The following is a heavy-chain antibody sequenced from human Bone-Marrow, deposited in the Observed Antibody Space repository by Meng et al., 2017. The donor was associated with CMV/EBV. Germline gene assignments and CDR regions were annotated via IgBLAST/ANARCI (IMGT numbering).Heavy chain of an antibody. D-gene: IGHD3-10*01. V-gene: IGHV1-46*01. J-gene: IGHJ5*02. Sequence: ASVKVSCKASGYTFTSYYIHWVRQAPGQGLEWMGIINPSGGGTTYAQKFQGRVTVTRDTSTSTVYLELRSLKSEDTAVYYCARPLESVGSGSSWFDPWGQGTLVTVSS. CDR3: ARPLESVGSGSSWFDP. CDR1: GYTFTSYY. CDR2: INPSGGGT.